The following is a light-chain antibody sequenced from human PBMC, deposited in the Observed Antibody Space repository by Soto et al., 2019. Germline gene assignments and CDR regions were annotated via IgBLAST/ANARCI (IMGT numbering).Light chain of an antibody. Sequence: ILLTHSPGTLSFSPGEIATLSFRASQRVSSTYLAWYQQKPGQAPRLLIYGTSSRATGIPTRFSGSGSGTDFTLSITRLEPEDFAVYYCQHYGSSWTFGQGTKVDIK. CDR2: GTS. J-gene: IGKJ1*01. V-gene: IGKV3-20*01. CDR3: QHYGSSWT. CDR1: QRVSSTY.